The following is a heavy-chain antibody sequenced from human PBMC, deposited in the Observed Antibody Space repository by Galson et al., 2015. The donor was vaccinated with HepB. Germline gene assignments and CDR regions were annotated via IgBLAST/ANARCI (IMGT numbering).Heavy chain of an antibody. CDR2: ISNDGSNR. CDR3: ASHIY. CDR1: GFTFSGYA. J-gene: IGHJ4*02. Sequence: SLRLSCAASGFTFSGYAMHWVRQAPGKGLEWVAVISNDGSNRYYADSVKGRFTFSRDNSKNTLYMQMNSLRAEDTAVYYCASHIYWGQGTLVTVSS. V-gene: IGHV3-30*04.